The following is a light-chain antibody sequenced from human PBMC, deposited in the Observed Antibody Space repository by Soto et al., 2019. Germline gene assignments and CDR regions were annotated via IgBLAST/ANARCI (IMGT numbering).Light chain of an antibody. CDR3: GTWENSLSAEV. CDR2: DTN. V-gene: IGLV1-51*01. Sequence: QAVVTQPPSVSAAPGQTVTISCSGSSSNIGDNYVSWYQQFPGTAPKLLICDTNQRPSGMHDRFPGSKSGTSATLAITGLHAGYEAEDYCGTWENSLSAEVFGGGTKLTVL. J-gene: IGLJ2*01. CDR1: SSNIGDNY.